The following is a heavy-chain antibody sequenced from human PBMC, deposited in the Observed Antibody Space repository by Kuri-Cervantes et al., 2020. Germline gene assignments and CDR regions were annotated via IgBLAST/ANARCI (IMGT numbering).Heavy chain of an antibody. CDR3: AGIRDSRGKWYFDY. J-gene: IGHJ4*02. Sequence: SETLSLTCTVSGGSISSSYYYWSWIRQPAGKGLEWIGRIYTSGSTNYNPSLKSRVTMSVDTSKNQFSLKLSSVTAADTAVYYCAGIRDSRGKWYFDYWGQGTLVTVSS. V-gene: IGHV4-61*02. CDR2: IYTSGST. CDR1: GGSISSSYYY. D-gene: IGHD3-10*01.